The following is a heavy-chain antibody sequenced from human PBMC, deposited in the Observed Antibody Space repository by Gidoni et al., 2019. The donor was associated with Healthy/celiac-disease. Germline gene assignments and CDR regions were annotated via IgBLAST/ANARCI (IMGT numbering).Heavy chain of an antibody. V-gene: IGHV3-30*18. D-gene: IGHD1-26*01. CDR1: GFTFSSYG. CDR3: AKDFISGSYPPVYYFDY. Sequence: QVQLVESGGGVVQPGRSLRLSCAASGFTFSSYGMHWVRQAPGKGLEWVAVISYDGSNKYYADSVKGRFTISRDNSKNTLYLQMNSLRAEDTAVYYCAKDFISGSYPPVYYFDYWGQGTLVTVSS. CDR2: ISYDGSNK. J-gene: IGHJ4*02.